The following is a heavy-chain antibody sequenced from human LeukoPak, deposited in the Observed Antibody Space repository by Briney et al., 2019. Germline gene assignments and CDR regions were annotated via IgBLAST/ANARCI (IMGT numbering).Heavy chain of an antibody. CDR1: GYTFTSYG. J-gene: IGHJ3*02. V-gene: IGHV1-18*01. CDR2: ISAYNGHT. CDR3: ARGGRWELPRPYAFTI. D-gene: IGHD1-26*01. Sequence: ASVKVSCKASGYTFTSYGISWVRQAPGQGLEWMGWISAYNGHTNYAQKSQGRVTMTTDTSTTTAYMELRSVRSEDTAVYYCARGGRWELPRPYAFTISRQATILTVYS.